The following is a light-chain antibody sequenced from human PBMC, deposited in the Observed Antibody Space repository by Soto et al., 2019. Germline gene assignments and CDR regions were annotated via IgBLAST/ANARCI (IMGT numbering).Light chain of an antibody. CDR3: LQHNSYPLT. CDR2: SAS. J-gene: IGKJ4*01. Sequence: DLQMTQSPSAMSASVGDRVTINCRASHNINYYLAWFQQKPGKVPKRLIYSASSLQSGVPSRFSGSGSGTEFTLTITGLQPEDTAIYYCLQHNSYPLTFGGGTKVEIK. V-gene: IGKV1-17*03. CDR1: HNINYY.